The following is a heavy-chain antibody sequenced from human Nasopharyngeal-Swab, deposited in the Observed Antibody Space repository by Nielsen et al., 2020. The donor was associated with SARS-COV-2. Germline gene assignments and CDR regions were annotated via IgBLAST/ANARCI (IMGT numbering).Heavy chain of an antibody. D-gene: IGHD6-19*01. V-gene: IGHV3-21*01. CDR2: ISSSSSYI. J-gene: IGHJ4*02. CDR1: GFTFSSYS. CDR3: ARGKQWLDRDSDY. Sequence: GESLKISCAASGFTFSSYSMNWVRQAPGKGLEWVSSISSSSSYIYYADSVKGRFTISRDNAKNSLYLQMNSLRAEDTAVYYCARGKQWLDRDSDYWGQGTLVTVSS.